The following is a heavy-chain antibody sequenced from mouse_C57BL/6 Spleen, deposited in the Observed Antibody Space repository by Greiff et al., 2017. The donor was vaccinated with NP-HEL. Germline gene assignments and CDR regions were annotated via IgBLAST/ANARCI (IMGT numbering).Heavy chain of an antibody. Sequence: QVQLQQPGAVLVKPGASVKLSCKASGYTFTSYWMHWVKQRPGQGLEWIGMIHPNSGSTNYNEKFKSKATLTVDKSSSTAYMQLSSLTSEDSAVYYCARIHYGSEPDYWGQGTTLTVSS. D-gene: IGHD1-1*01. CDR1: GYTFTSYW. CDR2: IHPNSGST. V-gene: IGHV1-64*01. J-gene: IGHJ2*01. CDR3: ARIHYGSEPDY.